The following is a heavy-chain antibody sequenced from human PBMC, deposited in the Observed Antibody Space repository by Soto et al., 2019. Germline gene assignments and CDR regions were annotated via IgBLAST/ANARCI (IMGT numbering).Heavy chain of an antibody. V-gene: IGHV3-21*06. D-gene: IGHD1-26*01. J-gene: IGHJ5*02. CDR1: TCSMYS. CDR3: ARDQGGSYDSWFDP. CDR2: ISSGSAYI. Sequence: EVQVVESGGGLVKPGGSLRLSCTFTCSMYSMNWVRQAPGKGLEGVASISSGSAYIKYAESVKGRFTISRDNAKNSLHLQMNSLRAEDTAIYHCARDQGGSYDSWFDPWGQGTLVTVSS.